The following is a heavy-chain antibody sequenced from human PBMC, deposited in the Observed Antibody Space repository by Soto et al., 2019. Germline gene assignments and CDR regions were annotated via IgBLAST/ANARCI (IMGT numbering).Heavy chain of an antibody. CDR3: ARGVVDEYYYDSSGYNPPFDY. CDR2: IKQDGSDI. V-gene: IGHV3-7*01. J-gene: IGHJ4*02. Sequence: HPGGSLRLSCAASGFTLSSYWMTWVRQAPGKGLEWVAKIKQDGSDIYYADSVKGRFTISRDNSKNTLYLQMNSLRAEDTAVYYCARGVVDEYYYDSSGYNPPFDYWGQGTLVTVSS. CDR1: GFTLSSYW. D-gene: IGHD3-22*01.